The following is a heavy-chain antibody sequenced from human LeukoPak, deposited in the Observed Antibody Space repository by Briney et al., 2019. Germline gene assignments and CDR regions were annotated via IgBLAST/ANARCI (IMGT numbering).Heavy chain of an antibody. CDR2: ISAYNGNT. CDR3: AREGGGVVAVAATPRRYCYYYMDV. Sequence: ASVKVSCKAPGYTFTSYGISWVRQAPGQGLEWMGWISAYNGNTNYAQKLQGRVTMTTDTSTSTAYMELRSLRSDDTAVYYCAREGGGVVAVAATPRRYCYYYMDVWGKGTTVTVSS. D-gene: IGHD2-15*01. J-gene: IGHJ6*03. CDR1: GYTFTSYG. V-gene: IGHV1-18*01.